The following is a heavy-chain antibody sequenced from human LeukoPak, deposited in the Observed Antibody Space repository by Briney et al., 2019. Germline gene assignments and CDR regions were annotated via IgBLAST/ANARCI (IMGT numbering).Heavy chain of an antibody. J-gene: IGHJ3*01. CDR3: ARDAPQWRNAFDF. Sequence: ASVRVSCKASGYTFTSTGICWVRQAPGQGLEWMGWASAYNGNTNYAQKFQGRVTMTRDTSTSTAYMELRNLRSDDTAMYYCARDAPQWRNAFDFWGQGTMVTVSS. V-gene: IGHV1-18*01. CDR2: ASAYNGNT. D-gene: IGHD6-19*01. CDR1: GYTFTSTG.